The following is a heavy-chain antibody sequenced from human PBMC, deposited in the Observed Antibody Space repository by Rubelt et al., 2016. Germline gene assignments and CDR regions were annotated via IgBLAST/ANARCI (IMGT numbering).Heavy chain of an antibody. CDR3: ARDDDSSGYSAFDI. Sequence: RLSCAASGFTFSSYGMHWVRQAPGKGLEWVAVIWYDGSNKYYADSVKGRFTISRDNSKNTLYLQMNSLRAEDTAVYYCARDDDSSGYSAFDIWGQGTMVTVSS. J-gene: IGHJ3*02. V-gene: IGHV3-33*01. CDR1: GFTFSSYG. D-gene: IGHD3-22*01. CDR2: IWYDGSNK.